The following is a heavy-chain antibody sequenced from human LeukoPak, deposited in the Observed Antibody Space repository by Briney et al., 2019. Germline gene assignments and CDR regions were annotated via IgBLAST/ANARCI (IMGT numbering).Heavy chain of an antibody. Sequence: GGSLRLXCAASGFSFSSHGMHWVRQAPGKGLVWVSRINSDGSSTSYADSVKGRFTISRDNAKNTLYLQMNSLRAEDTAVYYCARSIAVAGTTIDYWGQGTLVTVSS. D-gene: IGHD6-19*01. CDR2: INSDGSST. CDR1: GFSFSSHG. J-gene: IGHJ4*02. V-gene: IGHV3-74*01. CDR3: ARSIAVAGTTIDY.